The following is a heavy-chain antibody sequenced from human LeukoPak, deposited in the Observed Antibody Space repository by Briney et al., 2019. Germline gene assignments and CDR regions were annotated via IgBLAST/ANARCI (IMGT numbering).Heavy chain of an antibody. Sequence: SETLSLTCTVSGGSISSSSYYWGWIRQPPGKGQEWIGSIYYSGSTYYNPSLKSRVTISVDTSKNQFSLKLSSVTAADTAVYYCARQSYDFGYCSGGSCYVDYWGQGTLVTVSS. V-gene: IGHV4-39*01. CDR2: IYYSGST. J-gene: IGHJ4*02. D-gene: IGHD2-15*01. CDR1: GGSISSSSYY. CDR3: ARQSYDFGYCSGGSCYVDY.